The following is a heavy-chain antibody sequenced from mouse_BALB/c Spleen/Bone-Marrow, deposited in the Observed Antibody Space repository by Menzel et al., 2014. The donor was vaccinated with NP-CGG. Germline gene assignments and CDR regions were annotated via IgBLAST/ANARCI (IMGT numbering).Heavy chain of an antibody. CDR2: ILPGSGST. J-gene: IGHJ3*01. CDR3: AREDGNHVGFAY. CDR1: GYTFXSYR. Sequence: QVQLQQPGAELMKPGASVKISCKATGYTFXSYRIEWVKQRPGHGLEWIGEILPGSGSTNYNEKFKGKATFTADTSSNTAYMQLSSLTSEDSAVYYCAREDGNHVGFAYWGQGTLVTVSA. V-gene: IGHV1-9*01. D-gene: IGHD2-1*01.